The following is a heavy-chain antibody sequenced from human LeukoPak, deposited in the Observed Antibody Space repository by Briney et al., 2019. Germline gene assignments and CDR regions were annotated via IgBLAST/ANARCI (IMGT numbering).Heavy chain of an antibody. J-gene: IGHJ2*01. Sequence: SETLSLTCTASGVSNFSFYWNWIRQSPGKGLEWLGYIYSNGITNYSPSLRSRGTISIATSKNQFSLRLASVTAAYTAIYYCARRAYFDSSGYSPTSGYFDPGGRGTLVTVSS. D-gene: IGHD3-22*01. CDR3: ARRAYFDSSGYSPTSGYFDP. CDR2: IYSNGIT. CDR1: GVSNFSFY. V-gene: IGHV4-4*08.